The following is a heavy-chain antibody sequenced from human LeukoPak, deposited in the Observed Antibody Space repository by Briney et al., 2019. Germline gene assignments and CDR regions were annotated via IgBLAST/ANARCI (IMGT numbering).Heavy chain of an antibody. J-gene: IGHJ2*01. CDR2: ISGSGGST. D-gene: IGHD3-22*01. CDR3: AKVTNNYYDSSGEVLDWYFDL. CDR1: GFTFSSYA. V-gene: IGHV3-23*01. Sequence: PGGSLRLSCAASGFTFSSYAMSWVRQAPGKGLEWVSAISGSGGSTYYADSVKGRFTISRDNSKNTLYLQMNSLRAEDTAVYYCAKVTNNYYDSSGEVLDWYFDLWGRGTLVTVSS.